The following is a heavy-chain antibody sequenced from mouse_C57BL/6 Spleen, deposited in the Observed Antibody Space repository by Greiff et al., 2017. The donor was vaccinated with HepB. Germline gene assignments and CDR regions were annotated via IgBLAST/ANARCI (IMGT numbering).Heavy chain of an antibody. CDR1: GYTFTSYW. CDR2: IDPSDSET. CDR3: AREGDYDFDY. V-gene: IGHV1-52*01. J-gene: IGHJ2*01. D-gene: IGHD2-4*01. Sequence: QVQLKQPGAELVRPGSSVKLSCKASGYTFTSYWMHWVKQRPIQGLEWIGNIDPSDSETHYNQKFKDKATLTVDKSSSTAYMQLSSLTSEDSAVYYCAREGDYDFDYWGQGTTLTVSS.